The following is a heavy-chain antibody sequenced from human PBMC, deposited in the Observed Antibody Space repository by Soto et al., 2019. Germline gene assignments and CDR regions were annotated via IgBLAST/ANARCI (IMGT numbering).Heavy chain of an antibody. CDR2: IKNKNDGGTT. Sequence: EVELVESGGGLVKPGGSLTLSSAASGFSFKNAWMNWVRQAPGKGLEWVGRIKNKNDGGTTDYAAFVKGRFTISRDASENTLYLHMNGLKTEGTGVYFCTGLWFGEIYNSLGQGSLVTVSS. CDR1: GFSFKNAW. J-gene: IGHJ5*01. CDR3: TGLWFGEIYNS. D-gene: IGHD3-10*01. V-gene: IGHV3-15*07.